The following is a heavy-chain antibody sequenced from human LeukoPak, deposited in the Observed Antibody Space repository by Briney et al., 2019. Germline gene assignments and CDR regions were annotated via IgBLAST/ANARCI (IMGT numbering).Heavy chain of an antibody. Sequence: SVKVSCKASGGTFISYAISWVRQAPGQGLEWMGGIIPIFGTANYAQKFQGRVTITADESTSTAYMELSSLRSEDTAVYYCARSLWGVNSNFDYWGQGTLVTVSA. CDR2: IIPIFGTA. D-gene: IGHD3-10*01. CDR3: ARSLWGVNSNFDY. CDR1: GGTFISYA. J-gene: IGHJ4*02. V-gene: IGHV1-69*13.